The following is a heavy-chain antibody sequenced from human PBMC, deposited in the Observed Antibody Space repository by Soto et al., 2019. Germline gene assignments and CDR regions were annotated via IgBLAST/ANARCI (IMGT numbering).Heavy chain of an antibody. V-gene: IGHV5-10-1*01. CDR2: IDPSDSYT. CDR1: GYSFTSYW. CDR3: GRCGSYFAPFDI. J-gene: IGHJ3*02. D-gene: IGHD1-26*01. Sequence: GESLKISCKGSGYSFTSYWISWVRQMPGKGLEWMGRIDPSDSYTNYSPSFQGHVTISADKSISTAYLQWSSLKASDTAMYYCGRCGSYFAPFDIWGQGTMVTVSS.